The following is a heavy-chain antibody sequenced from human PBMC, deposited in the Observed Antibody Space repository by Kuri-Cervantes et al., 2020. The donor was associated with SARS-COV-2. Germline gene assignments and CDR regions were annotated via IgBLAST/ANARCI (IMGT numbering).Heavy chain of an antibody. J-gene: IGHJ2*01. CDR2: ISYDGSNK. V-gene: IGHV3-30*04. CDR3: ASELLWYFDL. CDR1: GFTFSSYA. D-gene: IGHD1-26*01. Sequence: LSLTCAASGFTFSSYAMHWVRQAPGKGLEWVAVISYDGSNKYYADFVKGRFTISRDNSKNTLYLQMNSLRAEDTAVYYCASELLWYFDLWGRGTLVTVSS.